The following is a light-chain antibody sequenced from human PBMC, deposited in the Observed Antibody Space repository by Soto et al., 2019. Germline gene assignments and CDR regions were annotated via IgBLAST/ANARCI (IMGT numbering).Light chain of an antibody. Sequence: QAVVTQSSSASASLGSSVKLTCTLSSGHSSYIIAWHQQQPGKAPRYLMKLEGSGSYNKGSGVPDRFSGSSSGADRYLTISNLQSEDEADYYCETWDSNTPWVFGTGTKLTVL. CDR3: ETWDSNTPWV. J-gene: IGLJ1*01. CDR1: SGHSSYI. CDR2: LEGSGSY. V-gene: IGLV4-60*03.